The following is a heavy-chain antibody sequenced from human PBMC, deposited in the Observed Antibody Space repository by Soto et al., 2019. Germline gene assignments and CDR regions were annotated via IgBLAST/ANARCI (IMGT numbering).Heavy chain of an antibody. CDR3: ASGKTRTARPSLRYYYYGLDV. D-gene: IGHD6-6*01. CDR2: INHSGST. CDR1: GGSFIGYY. J-gene: IGHJ6*02. V-gene: IGHV4-34*01. Sequence: SETLSLTCTIYGGSFIGYYWSFGRQPPFKWLEWIVEINHSGSTNYSPSLKRRVSISVDTSKDKFSLNLSSVTAADTAVYYCASGKTRTARPSLRYYYYGLDVWGQGTTVTVSS.